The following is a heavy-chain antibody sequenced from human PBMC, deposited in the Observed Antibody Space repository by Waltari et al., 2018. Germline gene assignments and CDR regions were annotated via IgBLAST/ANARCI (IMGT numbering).Heavy chain of an antibody. V-gene: IGHV1-46*01. D-gene: IGHD2-21*02. CDR1: GNTFTTYY. Sequence: QVQLVQSGAEVKKPGASVKVSCRASGNTFTTYYVHWVRQAPGQGLEWMGIIYTSGDSARYAQKCKGRVTMTRDTSTSPVYMEMSSLRSEDTDVYDCARDPGGDTCQRCSFDMWGQGTVVTVSS. J-gene: IGHJ3*02. CDR2: IYTSGDSA. CDR3: ARDPGGDTCQRCSFDM.